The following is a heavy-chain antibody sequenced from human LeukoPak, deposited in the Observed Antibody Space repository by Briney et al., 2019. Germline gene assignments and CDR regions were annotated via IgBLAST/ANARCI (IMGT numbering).Heavy chain of an antibody. D-gene: IGHD5-12*01. CDR1: GYNFTTHW. V-gene: IGHV5-51*01. CDR3: ARQGGYDSGYFDY. J-gene: IGHJ4*02. Sequence: RGESLKISCKGAGYNFTTHWIVWVRQMPGKGLEWMGIIYPGDSDTRYSPSFQGQVTISADKSITTAYLQWNSLKASDTAMYYCARQGGYDSGYFDYWGQGTPVTVSS. CDR2: IYPGDSDT.